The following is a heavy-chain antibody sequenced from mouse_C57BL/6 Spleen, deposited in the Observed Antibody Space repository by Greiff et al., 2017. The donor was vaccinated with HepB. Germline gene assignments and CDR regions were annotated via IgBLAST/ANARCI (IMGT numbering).Heavy chain of an antibody. CDR1: GYSFTGYF. J-gene: IGHJ1*03. CDR3: ARSHGSSPYFDV. CDR2: INPYNGDT. V-gene: IGHV1-20*01. D-gene: IGHD1-1*01. Sequence: VQLQQSGPELVKPGDSVKISCKASGYSFTGYFMNWVMQSHGKSLEWIGRINPYNGDTFYNQKFKGKATLTVDKSSSTATMELRSLTSEDSAVYYCARSHGSSPYFDVWGTGTTVTVSS.